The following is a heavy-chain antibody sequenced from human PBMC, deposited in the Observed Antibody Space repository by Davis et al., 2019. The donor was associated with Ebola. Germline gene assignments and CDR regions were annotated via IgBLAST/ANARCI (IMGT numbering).Heavy chain of an antibody. CDR3: ARKLLWFGELDNNWFDP. D-gene: IGHD3-10*01. Sequence: MPSETLSLTCAVYGGSFSGYYWSWIRQPPGKELEWIGEINHSGSTNYNPSLKSRVTISVDTSKNQFSLKLSSVTAADTAVYYCARKLLWFGELDNNWFDPWGQGTLVTVSS. J-gene: IGHJ5*02. CDR1: GGSFSGYY. V-gene: IGHV4-34*01. CDR2: INHSGST.